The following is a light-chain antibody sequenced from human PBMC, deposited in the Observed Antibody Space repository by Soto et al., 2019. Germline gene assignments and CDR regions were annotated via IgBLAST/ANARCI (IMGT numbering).Light chain of an antibody. J-gene: IGKJ5*01. CDR1: QSVNSR. V-gene: IGKV3-20*01. CDR3: QQYFSSPIA. Sequence: EVASRPSPGTLALSQGGRATLTCRSSQSVNSRVAWYQHKPGQAPRLLIAGASNRASGIPARFSAWGSGTDFTLTISRVDPTDFAFYYCQQYFSSPIAVGQGTRLEI. CDR2: GAS.